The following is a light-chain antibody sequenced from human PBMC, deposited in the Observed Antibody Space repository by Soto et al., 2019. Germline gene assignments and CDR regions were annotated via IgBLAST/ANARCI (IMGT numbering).Light chain of an antibody. V-gene: IGLV2-14*03. CDR3: SSYTSISTVV. Sequence: QSVLTQPASVSGSPGQSITISCTGTSSDVGGYNFVSWYQQHPGKAPKLMIHDVSDLAAGVSNRFSGSKSGNTASLTISGLHAEGDADYYCSSYTSISTVVFGGGTKVTVL. CDR1: SSDVGGYNF. CDR2: DVS. J-gene: IGLJ3*02.